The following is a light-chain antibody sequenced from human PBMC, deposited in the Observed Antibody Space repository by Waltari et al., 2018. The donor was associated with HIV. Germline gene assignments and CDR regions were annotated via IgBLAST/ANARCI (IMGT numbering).Light chain of an antibody. CDR3: CSYAGRSTYV. CDR2: DVS. CDR1: SSDVGGYNY. Sequence: QSALTQPRSVSGSPGQSVTISCTGTSSDVGGYNYVSWYQQHPGKAPKLMIYDVSKRPSGVPDRFSCSKSGNTASLTISGLQAEDEADYYCCSYAGRSTYVFGTGTKLTVL. V-gene: IGLV2-11*01. J-gene: IGLJ1*01.